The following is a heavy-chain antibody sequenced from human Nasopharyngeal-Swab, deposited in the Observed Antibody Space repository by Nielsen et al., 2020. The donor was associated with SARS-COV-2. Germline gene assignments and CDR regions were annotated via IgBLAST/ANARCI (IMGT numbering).Heavy chain of an antibody. CDR1: GGSISSSSYY. V-gene: IGHV4-39*01. CDR3: ARLQSADCSSTSCPIDYYYYMDV. J-gene: IGHJ6*03. CDR2: IYYSGST. D-gene: IGHD2-2*01. Sequence: SETLSLTCTVSGGSISSSSYYWGWIRQPPGKGLEWIGSIYYSGSTYYNPSLKSRVTISVDTSKNRFSLKLSSVTAADTAVYYCARLQSADCSSTSCPIDYYYYMDVWGKGTTVTVSS.